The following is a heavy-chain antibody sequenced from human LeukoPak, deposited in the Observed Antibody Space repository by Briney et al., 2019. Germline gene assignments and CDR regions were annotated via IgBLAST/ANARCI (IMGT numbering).Heavy chain of an antibody. CDR3: ARGALGYCSSTSCYRVYYYYGMDV. V-gene: IGHV4-34*01. D-gene: IGHD2-2*02. Sequence: SETLSLTCAVYGGSFSGYYWSWIPQPPGKGLEWIGEINHSGSTNYNPSLKSRVTISVDTSKNQFSLKLSSVTAADTAVYYCARGALGYCSSTSCYRVYYYYGMDVWGKGTTVTVSS. CDR2: INHSGST. CDR1: GGSFSGYY. J-gene: IGHJ6*04.